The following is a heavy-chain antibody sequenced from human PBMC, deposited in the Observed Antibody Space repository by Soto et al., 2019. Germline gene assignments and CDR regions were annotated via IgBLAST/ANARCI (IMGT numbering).Heavy chain of an antibody. CDR3: AKGAVAGTPTSYYYSGMDV. V-gene: IGHV1-69*12. Sequence: QVQLLQSGAEVKKPGSSVRVSCEASGGTFRTYAISWVRQAPGQGLEWMGEIIPIFGTVNYAQKFQGRVTITADESTTTGSMDLRSLRSEDTAVYYCAKGAVAGTPTSYYYSGMDVWGQGTTVTVSS. J-gene: IGHJ6*02. CDR2: IIPIFGTV. CDR1: GGTFRTYA. D-gene: IGHD6-19*01.